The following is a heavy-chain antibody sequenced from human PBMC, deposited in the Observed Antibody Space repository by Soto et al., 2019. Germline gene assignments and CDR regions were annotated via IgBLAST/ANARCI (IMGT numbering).Heavy chain of an antibody. CDR3: ATQGLTTYYFGY. CDR2: IDLSESYT. Sequence: EVQLVQSGAEVKKSGESLRISCKVSGYSFARKWISWVRQVPGKGQEWMGRIDLSESYTTYNPSFQGHVTFSADKSITTAYLQWRSLEASDTAIYYCATQGLTTYYFGYWGQGTLVTVSS. V-gene: IGHV5-10-1*03. J-gene: IGHJ4*02. CDR1: GYSFARKW.